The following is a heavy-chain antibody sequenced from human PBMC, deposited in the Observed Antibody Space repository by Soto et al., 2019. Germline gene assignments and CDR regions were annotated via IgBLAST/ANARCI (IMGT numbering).Heavy chain of an antibody. V-gene: IGHV1-18*01. CDR3: ARAFLGKLLINWFDP. CDR2: ITPYNDNT. CDR1: GYSFTNFG. D-gene: IGHD1-7*01. Sequence: QVQLVQSGAEVKKPGASVKVSCKASGYSFTNFGVTWVRQAPGQGLEWMGWITPYNDNTHYVQKLQGRVTMTTDTSTTTAYMELRSLRSDDTAVYYCARAFLGKLLINWFDPWGQGTLVTVSS. J-gene: IGHJ5*02.